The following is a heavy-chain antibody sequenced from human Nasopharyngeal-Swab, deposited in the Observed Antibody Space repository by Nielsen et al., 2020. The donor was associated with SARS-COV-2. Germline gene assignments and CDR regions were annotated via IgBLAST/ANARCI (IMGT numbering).Heavy chain of an antibody. CDR2: INHSGST. J-gene: IGHJ5*02. V-gene: IGHV4-34*01. Sequence: SGALSLTCAVYGGSGSGYYWSWIRKPPGKGLEWIGEINHSGSTTYNPSLKSRVTISVDTSKNQFSLKLSSVTAADTAVYYCARGSGGIAAAGTIRFDPWGQGTPVTVSS. CDR1: GGSGSGYY. D-gene: IGHD6-13*01. CDR3: ARGSGGIAAAGTIRFDP.